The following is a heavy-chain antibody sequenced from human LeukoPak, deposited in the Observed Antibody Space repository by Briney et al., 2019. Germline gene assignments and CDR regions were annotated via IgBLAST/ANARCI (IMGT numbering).Heavy chain of an antibody. CDR2: ISSSSSYI. Sequence: GGSLRLSCAASGFTFSSYSMNWVRQAPGKGLEWVSSISSSSSYIYYADSVKGRFTISRDNAKNSLNLQMTSLRAEDTAMYYCARHSPYGSGSSPDYWGQGTLVTVSS. CDR3: ARHSPYGSGSSPDY. CDR1: GFTFSSYS. V-gene: IGHV3-21*01. J-gene: IGHJ4*02. D-gene: IGHD3-10*01.